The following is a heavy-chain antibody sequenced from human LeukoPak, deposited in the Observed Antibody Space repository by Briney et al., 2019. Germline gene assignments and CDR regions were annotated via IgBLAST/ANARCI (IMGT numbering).Heavy chain of an antibody. V-gene: IGHV4-38-2*01. D-gene: IGHD6-19*01. CDR3: ARMSYSSGWYRWFDP. CDR1: GYSISSGYY. Sequence: SETLSLTCAVSGYSISSGYYWGWIRQPPGKGLEWIGSIYHSGSTYYNPSLKSRVTISVDTSKNQFSLKLSSVTAADTAVYYCARMSYSSGWYRWFDPWGQGTLVTVSS. CDR2: IYHSGST. J-gene: IGHJ5*02.